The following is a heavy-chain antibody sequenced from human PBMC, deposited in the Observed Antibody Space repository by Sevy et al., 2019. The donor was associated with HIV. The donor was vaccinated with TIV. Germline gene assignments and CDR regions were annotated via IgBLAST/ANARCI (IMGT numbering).Heavy chain of an antibody. D-gene: IGHD1-20*01. Sequence: ASVKVSCKVSGYTLTELSMHWVRQAPGKGLEWMVGFDPEDGETIYAQKFQGRVTMTEDTSTDTAYMELSSLRSEDTAVYYCATVLTGTTYLGWFDPWGQGTLVTVSS. CDR3: ATVLTGTTYLGWFDP. CDR2: FDPEDGET. CDR1: GYTLTELS. V-gene: IGHV1-24*01. J-gene: IGHJ5*02.